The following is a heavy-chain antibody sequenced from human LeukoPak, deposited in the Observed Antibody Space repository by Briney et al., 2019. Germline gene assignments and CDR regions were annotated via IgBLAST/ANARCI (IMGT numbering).Heavy chain of an antibody. D-gene: IGHD5-18*01. Sequence: SETLSLTCTVSGGSISSSSYYWGWLRQPPGKGLEWIGSIYYSGSTYYNPSLKSRVTISVDTSKNQFSLKLSSVTAADTAVYYCARGSRIQRDLWGQGTLVTVSS. J-gene: IGHJ5*02. V-gene: IGHV4-39*01. CDR3: ARGSRIQRDL. CDR1: GGSISSSSYY. CDR2: IYYSGST.